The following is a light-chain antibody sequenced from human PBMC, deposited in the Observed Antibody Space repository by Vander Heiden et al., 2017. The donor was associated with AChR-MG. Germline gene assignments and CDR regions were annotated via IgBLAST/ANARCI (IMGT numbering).Light chain of an antibody. V-gene: IGLV3-25*03. CDR2: KDS. CDR3: QSEV. CDR1: ALPKQY. J-gene: IGLJ3*02. Sequence: SYELTQPPSVSVSPGQTARITCSGDALPKQYAYWYQQKPGQAPVLLIYKDSERPSGIPERFSGSSSGTTVTLTISGVQAEDEADYYCQSEVFGGGTKLTVL.